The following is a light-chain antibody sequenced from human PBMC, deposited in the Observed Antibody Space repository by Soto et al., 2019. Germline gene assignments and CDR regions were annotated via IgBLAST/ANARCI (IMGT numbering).Light chain of an antibody. V-gene: IGKV3-20*01. Sequence: EIVLTQSPGTLSLSPGERATLYCRASQSVPSNFLAWYQQRPGQAPTLLIYDVSRRAAGIPARFSGSGSGTDFTLTISRLEPEDFAVYYCQQYDSSWTFGQGTKVEIK. CDR3: QQYDSSWT. J-gene: IGKJ1*01. CDR1: QSVPSNF. CDR2: DVS.